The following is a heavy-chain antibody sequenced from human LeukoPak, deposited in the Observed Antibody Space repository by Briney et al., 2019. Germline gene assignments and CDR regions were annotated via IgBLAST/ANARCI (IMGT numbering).Heavy chain of an antibody. J-gene: IGHJ3*02. CDR3: ARSYSGSYSGSAFDI. Sequence: GGSLRLSCAASGFTFSNYVMSWVRQAPGKGLEWVSAISGSGGNTYYADSVKGRFTISRDNAKNSLYLQMNSLRAEDTAVYYCARSYSGSYSGSAFDIWGQGTMVTVSS. V-gene: IGHV3-23*01. CDR2: ISGSGGNT. D-gene: IGHD1-26*01. CDR1: GFTFSNYV.